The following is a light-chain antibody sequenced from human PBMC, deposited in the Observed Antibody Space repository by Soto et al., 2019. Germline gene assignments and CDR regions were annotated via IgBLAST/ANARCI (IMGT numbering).Light chain of an antibody. V-gene: IGKV1-39*01. CDR2: DAS. CDR3: QKYNTGRCT. J-gene: IGKJ1*01. Sequence: DRSTVTCRASQSISTSLNWYQQKPGKAPNLLIYDASSLKSGVPSRFSGSGSGTEFTLTISSLQAEDVATYYCQKYNTGRCTFGQGTKVDIK. CDR1: QSISTS.